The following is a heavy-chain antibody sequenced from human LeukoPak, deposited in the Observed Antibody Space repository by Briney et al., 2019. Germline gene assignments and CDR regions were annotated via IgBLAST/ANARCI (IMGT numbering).Heavy chain of an antibody. J-gene: IGHJ6*02. D-gene: IGHD6-13*01. CDR2: ISAYNGNT. CDR1: VYTFTSYG. CDR3: AREALSWQLVPYYYYGMDV. V-gene: IGHV1-18*01. Sequence: ASVKVSRKSSVYTFTSYGISWVRQAPGQGLEWMGWISAYNGNTNNAQKLQGRVTMTTDTSTSTAYMELRSLRSDDTAVYYCAREALSWQLVPYYYYGMDVWGQGTTVTVSS.